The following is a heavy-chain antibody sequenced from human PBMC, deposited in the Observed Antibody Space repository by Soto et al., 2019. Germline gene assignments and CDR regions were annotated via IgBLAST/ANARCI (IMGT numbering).Heavy chain of an antibody. V-gene: IGHV1-69*01. J-gene: IGHJ6*02. Sequence: QVQVVQSGVEVRRPGSSVKVSCKASGDTFKNCVISWVRQAPGQGLEWMGGIIPLFGTTDFAQRFQGRLTITTDASTTTAYMEVSRLRSEDTATYYCAAELGFGKLAVVWGQGTAVIVSS. CDR3: AAELGFGKLAVV. CDR1: GDTFKNCV. D-gene: IGHD7-27*01. CDR2: IIPLFGTT.